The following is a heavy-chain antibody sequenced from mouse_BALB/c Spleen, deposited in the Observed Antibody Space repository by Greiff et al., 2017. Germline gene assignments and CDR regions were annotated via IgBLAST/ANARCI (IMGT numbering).Heavy chain of an antibody. CDR2: INPSNGGT. J-gene: IGHJ3*01. V-gene: IGHV1S81*02. Sequence: VKLMESGAELVKPGASVKLSCKASGYTFTSYYMYWVKQRPGQGLEWIGEINPSNGGTNFNEKFKSKATLTVDKSSSTAYMQLSSLTSEDSAVYYCTLLAYWGQGTLVTVSA. CDR3: TLLAY. CDR1: GYTFTSYY.